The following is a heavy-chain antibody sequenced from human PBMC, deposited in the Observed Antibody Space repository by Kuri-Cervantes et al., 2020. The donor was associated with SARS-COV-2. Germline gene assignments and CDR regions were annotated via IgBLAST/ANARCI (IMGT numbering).Heavy chain of an antibody. D-gene: IGHD2-2*02. CDR1: GFTFSSYA. CDR2: ISGNGGST. V-gene: IGHV3-23*01. Sequence: ESLKISCAASGFTFSSYAMSWVRQAPGKGLEWVSAISGNGGSTYYADSVKGRFTISRDNSKYTLYLQMNSLRAEDTAVYYCARQGYCSSTSCYTIPPDYWGQGTLVTVSS. J-gene: IGHJ4*02. CDR3: ARQGYCSSTSCYTIPPDY.